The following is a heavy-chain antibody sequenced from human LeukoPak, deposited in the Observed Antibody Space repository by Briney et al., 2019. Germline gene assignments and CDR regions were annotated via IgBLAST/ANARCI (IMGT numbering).Heavy chain of an antibody. CDR2: MNLKSGYT. CDR3: ARVAGSIDY. D-gene: IGHD1-26*01. CDR1: GYSFTTYD. V-gene: IGHV1-8*03. J-gene: IGHJ4*02. Sequence: GASVKVSCKASGYSFTTYDINWVRQATGQGLEWMGWMNLKSGYTGYAQKFQGRVTITRDTSTSTVYMELSSLRSEDTAVYYCARVAGSIDYWGQGTLATVSS.